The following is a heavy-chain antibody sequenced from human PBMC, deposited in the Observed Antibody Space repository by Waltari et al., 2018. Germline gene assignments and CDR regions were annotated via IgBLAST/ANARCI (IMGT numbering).Heavy chain of an antibody. D-gene: IGHD2-2*01. J-gene: IGHJ6*02. CDR3: ASGGYCSSTSCPVFDYYYGMDV. V-gene: IGHV1-3*01. CDR1: GYTFTSYA. CDR2: INAGNGNT. Sequence: QVQLVQSGAEVKKPGASVKVSCKASGYTFTSYAMHWVRQAPGQRLEWMGWINAGNGNTKDAQKFQGRGTITADESTSTAYMELSSLRSEDTAVYYCASGGYCSSTSCPVFDYYYGMDVWGQGTTVTVSS.